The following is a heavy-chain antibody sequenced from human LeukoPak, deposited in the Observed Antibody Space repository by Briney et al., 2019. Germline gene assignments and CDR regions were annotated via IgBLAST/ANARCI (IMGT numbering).Heavy chain of an antibody. CDR2: INSDGSEG. J-gene: IGHJ3*01. D-gene: IGHD6-6*01. CDR1: GFTFSGFW. Sequence: GGSLRPSCAVSGFTFSGFWMSWSRQAPGKGLEWVASINSDGSEGYYADVVKGRFTISRDNAKNSLYLQINSLRAEDTAVYYCARSSYSSSSSVWGQGTMVTVSS. CDR3: ARSSYSSSSSV. V-gene: IGHV3-7*03.